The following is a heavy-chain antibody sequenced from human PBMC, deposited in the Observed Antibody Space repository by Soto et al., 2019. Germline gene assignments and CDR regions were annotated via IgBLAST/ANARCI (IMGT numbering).Heavy chain of an antibody. V-gene: IGHV1-69*02. CDR2: IIPILGIA. CDR3: ARISIAVAGNYDAFAI. Sequence: QVQLVQSGAEVKKPGSSVKVSCKASGGTFSSYTISWVRQAPGQGLEWMGRIIPILGIANYAQKFQGRVTITADKATSTAYMELSSLRSEDTAVYYCARISIAVAGNYDAFAIWGRGTMVTVAS. CDR1: GGTFSSYT. J-gene: IGHJ3*02. D-gene: IGHD6-19*01.